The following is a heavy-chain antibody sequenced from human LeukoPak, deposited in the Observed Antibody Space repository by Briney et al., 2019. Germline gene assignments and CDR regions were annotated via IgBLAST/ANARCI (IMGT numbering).Heavy chain of an antibody. J-gene: IGHJ6*02. V-gene: IGHV3-21*01. CDR3: ARDCSSTSCYGMVYYYGMDV. CDR2: ISSSSSYI. CDR1: GFTFSSYS. D-gene: IGHD2-2*01. Sequence: GGSLRLSCAASGFTFSSYSMNWVRQAPGKGLEWVSSISSSSSYIYYADSAKGRFTISRDNAKNSLYLQMNSLRAEDTAVYYCARDCSSTSCYGMVYYYGMDVWGQGTTVTVSS.